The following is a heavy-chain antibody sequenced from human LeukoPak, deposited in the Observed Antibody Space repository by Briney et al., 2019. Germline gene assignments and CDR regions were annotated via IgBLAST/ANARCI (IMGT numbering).Heavy chain of an antibody. J-gene: IGHJ4*02. CDR1: GFTFSAYW. CDR2: INTGGNDI. CDR3: ARSLVVGGTRPNDY. Sequence: GGSLRLSCAASGFTFSAYWMHWVRQAPGKGLVWLSRINTGGNDITYADSVKGRFTISRDNAKNMLYLQMNSLTVEDTAVYFCARSLVVGGTRPNDYWGQGTLVTVSS. D-gene: IGHD2-15*01. V-gene: IGHV3-74*01.